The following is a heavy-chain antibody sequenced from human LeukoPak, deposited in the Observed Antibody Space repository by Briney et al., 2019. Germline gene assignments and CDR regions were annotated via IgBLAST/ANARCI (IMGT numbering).Heavy chain of an antibody. D-gene: IGHD2-2*01. J-gene: IGHJ6*02. CDR2: ISAYNGNT. Sequence: ASVKVSCKASGYTFTSYDINWVRQAPGQGLEWMGWISAYNGNTNYAQKLQGRVTMTTDTSTSTAYMELRSLRSEDTAVYYCARGYCSSTSCYMDVWGQGTTVT. CDR1: GYTFTSYD. V-gene: IGHV1-18*01. CDR3: ARGYCSSTSCYMDV.